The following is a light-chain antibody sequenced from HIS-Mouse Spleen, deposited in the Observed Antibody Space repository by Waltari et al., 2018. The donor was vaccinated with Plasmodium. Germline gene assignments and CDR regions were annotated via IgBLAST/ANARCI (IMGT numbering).Light chain of an antibody. J-gene: IGLJ2*01. CDR2: EVS. CDR3: SSYAGSNNLV. CDR1: SSDVGGYLY. Sequence: QSALTQPPSASASPGQSVTISCTGTSSDVGGYLYAPCYQQHPGKAPKLMISEVSQRPSGVPDRFSGSKSGNTASLTVSGLQAEDEADYYCSSYAGSNNLVFGGGTKLTVL. V-gene: IGLV2-8*01.